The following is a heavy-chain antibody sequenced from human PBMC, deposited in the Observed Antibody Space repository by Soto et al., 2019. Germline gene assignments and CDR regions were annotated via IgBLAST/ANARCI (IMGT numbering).Heavy chain of an antibody. V-gene: IGHV3-48*02. D-gene: IGHD5-12*01. CDR2: ISGGGDVI. CDR1: GFIFSTYG. CDR3: ARGQRGLDNWFDP. J-gene: IGHJ5*02. Sequence: GGSLRLSCVASGFIFSTYGMNWVRRAPGKELEWLSYISGGGDVILYADSVKGRFTIPRDNAKNSVYLQMSSLRDEDTAVYYCARGQRGLDNWFDPWGQGTLVTVSS.